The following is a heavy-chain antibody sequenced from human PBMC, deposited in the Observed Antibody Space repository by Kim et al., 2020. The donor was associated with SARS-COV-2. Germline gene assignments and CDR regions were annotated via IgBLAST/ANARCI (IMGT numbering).Heavy chain of an antibody. J-gene: IGHJ4*02. Sequence: SPSFQGQVTSSADKSISTAYLQWSSLKASDTAMYYCARHDRSAAAGPFDYWGQGTLVTVSS. CDR3: ARHDRSAAAGPFDY. D-gene: IGHD6-13*01. V-gene: IGHV5-51*01.